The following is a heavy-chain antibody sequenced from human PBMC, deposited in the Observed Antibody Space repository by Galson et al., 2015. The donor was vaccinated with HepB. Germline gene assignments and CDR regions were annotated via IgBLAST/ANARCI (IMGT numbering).Heavy chain of an antibody. Sequence: SLRLSCAATGFSFSSYAMHWARQAPGKGLEWVAVISYDGRNEYYADSVRGRFSISRDNSENRLHLQMNSLRAEDTALYYCARAYNSGWQIDDWGRGTLVTVSS. V-gene: IGHV3-30*04. CDR3: ARAYNSGWQIDD. CDR1: GFSFSSYA. D-gene: IGHD6-19*01. J-gene: IGHJ4*02. CDR2: ISYDGRNE.